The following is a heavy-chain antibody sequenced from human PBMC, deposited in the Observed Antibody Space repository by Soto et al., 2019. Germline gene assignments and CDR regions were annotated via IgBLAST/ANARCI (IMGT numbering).Heavy chain of an antibody. V-gene: IGHV4-59*08. Sequence: QVQLQESGPGLVKPWETLSLTCTVSGGSISSYYCAWSLQPPGKGLDWIGFIYNSGSTHYNPSLRRRVTISVDTSKNQFSLKLRSVTAADTAVYYCASMGYHYGSGSYPLDYWGQGTLVTVSS. D-gene: IGHD3-10*01. J-gene: IGHJ4*02. CDR3: ASMGYHYGSGSYPLDY. CDR1: GGSISSYY. CDR2: IYNSGST.